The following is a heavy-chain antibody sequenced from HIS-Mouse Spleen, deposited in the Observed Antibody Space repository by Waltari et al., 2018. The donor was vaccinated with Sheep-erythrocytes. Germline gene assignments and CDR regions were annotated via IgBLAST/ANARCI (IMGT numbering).Heavy chain of an antibody. CDR2: ISSSSSYI. CDR1: GFTFSSYS. CDR3: ARVAAVTTYYFDY. J-gene: IGHJ4*02. D-gene: IGHD4-17*01. V-gene: IGHV3-21*01. Sequence: EVQLVESGGGLVKPGGSLRLSCAASGFTFSSYSMNWVRQAPGRGREWVSSISSSSSYIYYADSVKGRFTISRDNAKTSLYLQMTSLRAEDTAVYYCARVAAVTTYYFDYWGQGTLVTVSS.